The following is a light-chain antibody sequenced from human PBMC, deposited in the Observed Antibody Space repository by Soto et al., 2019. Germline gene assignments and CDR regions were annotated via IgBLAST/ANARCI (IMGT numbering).Light chain of an antibody. CDR2: DAS. CDR1: QSVSSD. Sequence: GLTKSAATLSLSTGERATLSCRASQSVSSDLAWYQQKPGQAPRLLIYDASNRATGIPARFSGSGSGTDFTLTISSLEPEDFAFYYCQQCSNWPLTFGGGTKVDIK. J-gene: IGKJ4*01. CDR3: QQCSNWPLT. V-gene: IGKV3-11*01.